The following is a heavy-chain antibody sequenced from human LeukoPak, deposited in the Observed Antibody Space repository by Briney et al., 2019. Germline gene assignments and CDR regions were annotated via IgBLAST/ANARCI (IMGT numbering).Heavy chain of an antibody. CDR2: ISAYNGNT. CDR1: GYTFTSYG. D-gene: IGHD3-3*01. J-gene: IGHJ4*02. V-gene: IGHV1-18*01. Sequence: ASVKVSCKASGYTFTSYGISWVRQAPGQGLEWMGWISAYNGNTNYAQKLQGRVTMTTDTSPSTAYMELRSLRSDDTAVYYCARDVYDFWSGYYTWYFDYWGQGTLVTVSS. CDR3: ARDVYDFWSGYYTWYFDY.